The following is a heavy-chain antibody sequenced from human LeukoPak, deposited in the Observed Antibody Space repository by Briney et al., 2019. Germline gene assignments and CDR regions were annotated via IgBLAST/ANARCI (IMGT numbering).Heavy chain of an antibody. CDR3: AKTRPLDSSSWSHGDY. D-gene: IGHD6-13*01. Sequence: PGGSLRLSCAASGFTFSSYAMHWVRQAPGKGLKWVAVISYDGSNKYYADSVKGRFTISRDNSKNTLYLQMNSLRAEDTAVYYCAKTRPLDSSSWSHGDYWGQGTLVTVSS. V-gene: IGHV3-30-3*02. CDR1: GFTFSSYA. J-gene: IGHJ4*02. CDR2: ISYDGSNK.